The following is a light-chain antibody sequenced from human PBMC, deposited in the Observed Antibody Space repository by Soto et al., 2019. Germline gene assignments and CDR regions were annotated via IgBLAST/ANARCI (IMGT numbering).Light chain of an antibody. CDR3: SSYTSSSTLDVV. CDR1: RSDIGGYNY. CDR2: EVS. V-gene: IGLV2-14*01. Sequence: QSALTQPASVSGSPGQSITISCTGTRSDIGGYNYVSWYQHHPGKVPKLMIYEVSYRPSGVSNRFSGSKSGNTASLTISGLQAEDEADYYCSSYTSSSTLDVVFGGGTKLTVL. J-gene: IGLJ2*01.